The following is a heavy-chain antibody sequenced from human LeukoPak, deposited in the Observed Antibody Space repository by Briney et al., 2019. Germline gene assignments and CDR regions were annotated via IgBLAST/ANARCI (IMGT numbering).Heavy chain of an antibody. CDR3: AKAPVTTCSGAYCYPFDY. Sequence: GGSLRLSCAASGFTLSSYAMSWVRQGPGRGLEWVSAINVSGNTYHADSVKGRFTISRDSSKNTLYLQMNSLRAGDAAVYYCAKAPVTTCSGAYCYPFDYWSQGTLVTVSS. CDR1: GFTLSSYA. D-gene: IGHD2-15*01. CDR2: INVSGNT. J-gene: IGHJ4*02. V-gene: IGHV3-23*01.